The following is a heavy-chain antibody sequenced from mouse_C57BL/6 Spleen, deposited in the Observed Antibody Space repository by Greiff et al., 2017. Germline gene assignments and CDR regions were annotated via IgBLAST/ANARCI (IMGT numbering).Heavy chain of an antibody. V-gene: IGHV1-82*01. CDR1: GYAFSSSW. Sequence: VQLQQSGPELVKPGASVKISCKASGYAFSSSWMNWVKQRPGKGLEWIGRIYPGDGDTNYNGKFKGKATLTADKSSSTAYMQRSSLTSEDSAVYFCARRAMDYWGQGTSVTVSS. J-gene: IGHJ4*01. CDR2: IYPGDGDT. CDR3: ARRAMDY.